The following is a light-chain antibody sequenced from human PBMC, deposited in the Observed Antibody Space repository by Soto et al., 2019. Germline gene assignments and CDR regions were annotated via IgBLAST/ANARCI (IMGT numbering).Light chain of an antibody. V-gene: IGLV2-14*01. CDR1: SSDVGGYNY. CDR3: NSYTTSNTRQIV. Sequence: QSILTQPACVSGSPGQSITISCTGTSSDVGGYNYVSWYQQHPGKAPKFMIYDVSNRPSGVSTRFSGSKSGNTASLTISGLQAEDEADYYCNSYTTSNTRQIVFGTGTKLTVL. CDR2: DVS. J-gene: IGLJ1*01.